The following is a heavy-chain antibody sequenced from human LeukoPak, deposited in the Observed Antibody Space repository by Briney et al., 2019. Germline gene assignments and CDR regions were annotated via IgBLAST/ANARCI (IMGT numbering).Heavy chain of an antibody. V-gene: IGHV3-21*01. J-gene: IGHJ4*02. CDR3: ARGLFHSSGFYYDY. Sequence: AGGSLRLSCAVSGFTFSSYTMKWVRQAPGKGLEWVSAISSSGGYIYYADSVKGRFTISRDNAKNSLYLQMNSLRAEDTAVYYCARGLFHSSGFYYDYWGQGTLVTVSS. CDR1: GFTFSSYT. D-gene: IGHD3-22*01. CDR2: ISSSGGYI.